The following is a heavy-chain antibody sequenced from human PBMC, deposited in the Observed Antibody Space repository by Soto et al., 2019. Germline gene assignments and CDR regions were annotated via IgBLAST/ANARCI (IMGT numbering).Heavy chain of an antibody. Sequence: GGSLRLSCAASGFSFSYYAMSWVRQAPGKGLEWVSVISESGGSTHYADSVRGRFTVSRDNSKNSLSLRMNSLRDEDMAVYFCAKRSPYSSGWYSPIFDYWGQGALVTVSS. V-gene: IGHV3-23*01. D-gene: IGHD6-13*01. CDR1: GFSFSYYA. CDR3: AKRSPYSSGWYSPIFDY. J-gene: IGHJ4*02. CDR2: ISESGGST.